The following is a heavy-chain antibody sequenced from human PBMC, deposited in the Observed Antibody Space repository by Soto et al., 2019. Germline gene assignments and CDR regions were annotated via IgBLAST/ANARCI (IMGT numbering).Heavy chain of an antibody. D-gene: IGHD3-10*01. Sequence: GGPLILSCAASGFTFGDYAMHWVRQAPGEGLEWVSTITDTGGDAKYADSVRGRFTISRDNSKKTLYLQMSSLRADDSAVYFCARGSKDSYPGSRIFDFWGRGTLVTVSS. J-gene: IGHJ4*02. CDR3: ARGSKDSYPGSRIFDF. CDR2: ITDTGGDA. CDR1: GFTFGDYA. V-gene: IGHV3-23*01.